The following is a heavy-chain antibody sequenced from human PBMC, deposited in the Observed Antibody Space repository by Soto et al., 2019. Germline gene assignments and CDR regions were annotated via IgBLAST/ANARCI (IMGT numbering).Heavy chain of an antibody. J-gene: IGHJ3*02. CDR2: IFYSGST. CDR1: GGSVSSGNYY. CDR3: ARYDSSGGRAFDI. Sequence: QVQLQESGPGLVKPSETLSLTCTVSGGSVSSGNYYWSWIRQPPGKGLEWIGYIFYSGSTYYNPSLKSRVTISVDTSKNQSALKLSSMTAADTAVYYCARYDSSGGRAFDIWGQGTRVTVSS. D-gene: IGHD3-22*01. V-gene: IGHV4-61*01.